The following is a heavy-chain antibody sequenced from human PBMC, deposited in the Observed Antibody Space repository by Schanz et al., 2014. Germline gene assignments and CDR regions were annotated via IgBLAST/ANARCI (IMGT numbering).Heavy chain of an antibody. CDR3: AKGRYSSSWFYFDY. Sequence: QVQLVESGGGVVQPGRSLRLSCAASGFTFSSYGMHWVRQAPGKGLEWVAVISYDGSNKYYADSVKGRFTISRDNSKXXLYLQMXSXXXXXXXXXYCAKGRYSSSWFYFDYWGQGILVTVYS. J-gene: IGHJ4*02. CDR2: ISYDGSNK. CDR1: GFTFSSYG. D-gene: IGHD6-13*01. V-gene: IGHV3-30*03.